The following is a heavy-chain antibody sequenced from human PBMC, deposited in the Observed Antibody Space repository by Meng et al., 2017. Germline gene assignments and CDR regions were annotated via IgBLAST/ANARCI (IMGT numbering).Heavy chain of an antibody. CDR1: GYTFTGYY. Sequence: ASVKVSCKASGYTFTGYYMHWVRQAPGQGLEWMGRINPNSGGTNYAQKFQGRVTMTRDTSISTAYMELSRLRSDDTAVYYCARGFGAVGGFDYWGQGTLVTVSS. J-gene: IGHJ4*02. D-gene: IGHD3-3*01. CDR3: ARGFGAVGGFDY. CDR2: INPNSGGT. V-gene: IGHV1-2*06.